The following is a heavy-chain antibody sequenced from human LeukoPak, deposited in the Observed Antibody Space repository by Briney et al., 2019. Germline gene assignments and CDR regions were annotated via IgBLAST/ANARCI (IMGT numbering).Heavy chain of an antibody. CDR3: AKDPDYYDSSGDAFDI. CDR1: GFTFSSYA. J-gene: IGHJ3*02. Sequence: QPGGSLRLSCAASGFTFSSYAMSWVRQAPGKGREWVSAISGSGGSTYYADSVKGRFTISRDNSKNTLYLQMNSLRAEDTAVYYCAKDPDYYDSSGDAFDIWGQGTMVTVSS. CDR2: ISGSGGST. D-gene: IGHD3-22*01. V-gene: IGHV3-23*01.